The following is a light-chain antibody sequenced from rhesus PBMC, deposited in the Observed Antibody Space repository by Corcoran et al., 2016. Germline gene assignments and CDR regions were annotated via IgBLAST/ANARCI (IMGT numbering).Light chain of an antibody. Sequence: DIQMTQSPSSLSASVGDTVTITCRASQGISNYLKWFQQKPGKAPNHLIYDEFRLESGVPSRFSGSGAGTDFTLTISSLQPEDFATDYCLQCHSDPFTFGPGTKLDIK. CDR3: LQCHSDPFT. CDR1: QGISNY. J-gene: IGKJ3*01. CDR2: DEF. V-gene: IGKV1-28*02.